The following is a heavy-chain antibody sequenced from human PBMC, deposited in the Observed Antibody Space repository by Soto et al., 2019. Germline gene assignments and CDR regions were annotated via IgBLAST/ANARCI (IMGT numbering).Heavy chain of an antibody. V-gene: IGHV1-69*02. CDR3: AVAFHVDTAMVDY. Sequence: QVQLVQSGAEVKKPGSSVKVSCKASGGTFSSYTISWVRQAPGQGLEWMGRIIPILGIANYAQKFQGRVTITADKSTSTGYMELSSLRSEDTAVYYCAVAFHVDTAMVDYWGQGTLVTVSS. CDR1: GGTFSSYT. D-gene: IGHD5-18*01. CDR2: IIPILGIA. J-gene: IGHJ4*02.